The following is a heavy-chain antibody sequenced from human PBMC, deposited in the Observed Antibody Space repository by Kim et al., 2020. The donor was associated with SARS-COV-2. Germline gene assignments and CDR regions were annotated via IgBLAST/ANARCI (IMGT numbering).Heavy chain of an antibody. CDR2: IYHNGVT. J-gene: IGHJ1*01. V-gene: IGHV4-59*13. D-gene: IGHD3-3*01. Sequence: SETLSLTCTVSGGSISPYYWSWIRQPPGKGLEWIGSIYHNGVTTYSPSLESRVTMSVDTSKTQFSLKFKSVTTADAAVYFCARSSVGSGTFQHWGQSTLVTVSS. CDR3: ARSSVGSGTFQH. CDR1: GGSISPYY.